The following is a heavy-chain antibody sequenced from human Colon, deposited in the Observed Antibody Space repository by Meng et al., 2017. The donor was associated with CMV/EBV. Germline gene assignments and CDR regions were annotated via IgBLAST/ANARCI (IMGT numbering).Heavy chain of an antibody. CDR2: IYWAGDT. CDR3: AYSKRLGYCGNSRCYYFAF. Sequence: SSRVCVGWLLPPPGQALEWLAIIYWAGDTRYSPSLKSRLTITKDTSKDQVVLTMTNMDPVDTATYFCAYSKRLGYCGNSRCYYFAFWGQGTLVTVSS. CDR1: SSRVC. D-gene: IGHD2-2*01. V-gene: IGHV2-5*02. J-gene: IGHJ4*02.